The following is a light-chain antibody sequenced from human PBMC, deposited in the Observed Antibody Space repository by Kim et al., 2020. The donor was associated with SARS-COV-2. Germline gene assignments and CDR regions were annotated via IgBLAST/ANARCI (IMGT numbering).Light chain of an antibody. CDR1: QTVTSNY. J-gene: IGKJ1*01. CDR3: QQYGSSPAT. CDR2: GAS. Sequence: EIVLTQSPGTLSLSPGERATLSCRASQTVTSNYLAWYQQKPGQAPRLLIYGASSRATGISDRFSGSGSGTDFTLTISRLEPEDFAVYYLQQYGSSPATFGQGTKVDIK. V-gene: IGKV3-20*01.